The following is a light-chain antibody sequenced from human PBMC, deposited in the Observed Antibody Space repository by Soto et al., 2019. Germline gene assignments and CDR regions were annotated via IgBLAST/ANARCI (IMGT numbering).Light chain of an antibody. CDR1: QSVSRY. V-gene: IGKV3-11*01. Sequence: EILLNESPATLSLSPWERATLSCRASQSVSRYLASYQQQRGQAPSLLIYDASVRATDIPARFSGSGSATDFTLTISGLEAEDSAVYYCQQRSNWHSITFGQGTRLEIK. CDR3: QQRSNWHSIT. J-gene: IGKJ5*01. CDR2: DAS.